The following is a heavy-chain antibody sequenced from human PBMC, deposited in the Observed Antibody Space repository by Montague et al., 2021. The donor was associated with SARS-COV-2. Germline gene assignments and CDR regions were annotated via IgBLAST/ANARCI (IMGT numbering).Heavy chain of an antibody. J-gene: IGHJ3*02. V-gene: IGHV4-39*02. Sequence: SETLSLTCTVSGASISSSRYYWGWIRQPPGKGLEWIGPFFYSGTTNYAPSLKSRLTISVATSKNQFSLQLTSATAADTSVYYCAREAVPWDRATIHAFDIWGQGTTVTVSS. CDR2: FFYSGTT. D-gene: IGHD5-24*01. CDR3: AREAVPWDRATIHAFDI. CDR1: GASISSSRYY.